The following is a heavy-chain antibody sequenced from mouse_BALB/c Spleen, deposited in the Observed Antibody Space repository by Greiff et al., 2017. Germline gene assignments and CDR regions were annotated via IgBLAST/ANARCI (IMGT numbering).Heavy chain of an antibody. CDR2: ISSGSSTI. Sequence: VQLVESGGGLVQPGGSRKLSCAASGFTFSSFGMHWVRQAPEKGLEWVAYISSGSSTIYYADTVKGRFTISRDNPKNTLFLQMTSLRSEDTAMYYCAREVGPYYAMDYWGQGTSVTVSS. CDR1: GFTFSSFG. J-gene: IGHJ4*01. V-gene: IGHV5-17*02. CDR3: AREVGPYYAMDY. D-gene: IGHD2-14*01.